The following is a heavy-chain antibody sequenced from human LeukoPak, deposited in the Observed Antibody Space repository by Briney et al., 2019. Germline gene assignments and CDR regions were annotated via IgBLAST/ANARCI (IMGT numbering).Heavy chain of an antibody. CDR1: GFTFSNYW. CDR3: ARNSRYSFDI. D-gene: IGHD4-11*01. V-gene: IGHV3-7*04. CDR2: IKSDASET. J-gene: IGHJ3*02. Sequence: GGSLRLSCAASGFTFSNYWMSWVRQAPGKGLEWVAHIKSDASETYYVDSVKGRFTISRDNAKNSLYLPMNSLRAEDTAVYYCARNSRYSFDIWGQGTMVTLSS.